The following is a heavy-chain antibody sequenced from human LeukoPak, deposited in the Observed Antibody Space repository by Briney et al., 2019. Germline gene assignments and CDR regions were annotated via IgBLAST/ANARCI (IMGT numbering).Heavy chain of an antibody. J-gene: IGHJ4*02. CDR1: GFTFSSYG. V-gene: IGHV3-21*06. CDR2: ISESGGST. Sequence: GGSLRPSCATSGFTFSSYGMNWVRQAPGKGLEWVSTISESGGSTYYADSMRGRFTISRDNAKNSLYLQMNSLKPEDTAVYYCARVAEAAAFDSWGQGTLVTVSS. D-gene: IGHD6-13*01. CDR3: ARVAEAAAFDS.